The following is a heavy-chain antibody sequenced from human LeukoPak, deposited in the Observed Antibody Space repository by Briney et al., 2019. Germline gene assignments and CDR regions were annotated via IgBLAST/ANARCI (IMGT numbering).Heavy chain of an antibody. J-gene: IGHJ4*02. V-gene: IGHV4-30-2*01. Sequence: SETLSLTCAVSGGSISSGGYSWSWIRQPPGKGLEWIGYIYHSGSTYYNPSLKSRVTISVDTSKNQFSLKLSSVTAADTAVYYCARHTDTAMAEYYFDYWGQGTLVTVSS. D-gene: IGHD5-18*01. CDR3: ARHTDTAMAEYYFDY. CDR2: IYHSGST. CDR1: GGSISSGGYS.